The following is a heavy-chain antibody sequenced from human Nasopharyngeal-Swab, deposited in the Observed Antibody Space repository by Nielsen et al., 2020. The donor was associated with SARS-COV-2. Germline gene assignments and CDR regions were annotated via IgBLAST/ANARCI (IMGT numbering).Heavy chain of an antibody. CDR2: FDPEDGET. Sequence: ASVKVSCKVSGYPLTELSMHWLRQAPGKGLEWMGGFDPEDGETIYAQKFQGRVTMTEDTSTDTAYMELSSLRSEDTAVYYCATSAPYCSSTSCSYWFDPWGQGTLVTVSS. CDR1: GYPLTELS. D-gene: IGHD2-2*01. J-gene: IGHJ5*02. CDR3: ATSAPYCSSTSCSYWFDP. V-gene: IGHV1-24*01.